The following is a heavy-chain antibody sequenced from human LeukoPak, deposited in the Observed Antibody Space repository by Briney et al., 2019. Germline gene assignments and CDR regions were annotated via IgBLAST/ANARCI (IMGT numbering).Heavy chain of an antibody. Sequence: GGSLRLSCAASGFTFSSYSMNWVRQAPGKGLEWVSSITSSGNYIYCTDSVKGRFTISRDNAKTSLYLQMNSLRAEDTAVYYCAREGYSSVWSGSFDYWGQGILVTVSS. D-gene: IGHD6-19*01. CDR2: ITSSGNYI. V-gene: IGHV3-21*01. CDR3: AREGYSSVWSGSFDY. CDR1: GFTFSSYS. J-gene: IGHJ4*02.